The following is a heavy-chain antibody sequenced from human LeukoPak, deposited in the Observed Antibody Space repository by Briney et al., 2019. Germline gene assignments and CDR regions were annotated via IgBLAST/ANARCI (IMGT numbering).Heavy chain of an antibody. D-gene: IGHD2-15*01. Sequence: PGGSLRLSCAASGFTVSSNYMSWVRQAPGKGLEWVSVIYSGGSAYYADSVKGRFTISRDNSKNTLYLQMNSLRAEDTVVYYCARAMVVAATQGYYYYGMDVWGQGTTVTVSS. CDR2: IYSGGSA. J-gene: IGHJ6*02. V-gene: IGHV3-66*01. CDR1: GFTVSSNY. CDR3: ARAMVVAATQGYYYYGMDV.